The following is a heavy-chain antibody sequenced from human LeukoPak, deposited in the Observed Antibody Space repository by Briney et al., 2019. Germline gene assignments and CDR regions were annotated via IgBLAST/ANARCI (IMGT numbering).Heavy chain of an antibody. CDR2: IYYSGST. J-gene: IGHJ4*02. V-gene: IGHV4-59*08. CDR3: ARHRGDRDGSGSYQAFDY. CDR1: GGSISSYY. Sequence: SETLSLTCTVSGGSISSYYWSWIRQPPGKGLEWIGYIYYSGSTNYNPSLKSRVTISVDTSKNQFSLKLSSVTAADTAVYYCARHRGDRDGSGSYQAFDYWGQGTLVTVSS. D-gene: IGHD3-10*01.